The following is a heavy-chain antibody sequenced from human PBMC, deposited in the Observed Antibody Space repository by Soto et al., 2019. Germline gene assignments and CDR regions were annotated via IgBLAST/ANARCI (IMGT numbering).Heavy chain of an antibody. CDR3: STALRRDSALGAY. V-gene: IGHV3-15*01. CDR2: IRSNADGGTT. CDR1: GFPFTDAW. D-gene: IGHD3-16*01. Sequence: ESGGGSVKPGESLRLSCTASGFPFTDAWMSWVRQAPGKGLQWIGRIRSNADGGTTDLTAPVRDRFFISRDDSTSTLYLQMNGLKINDTAVYFCSTALRRDSALGAYWGLGTLVSVSS. J-gene: IGHJ4*02.